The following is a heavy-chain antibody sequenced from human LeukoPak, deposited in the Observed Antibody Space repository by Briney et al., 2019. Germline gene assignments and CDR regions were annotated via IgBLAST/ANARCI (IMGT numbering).Heavy chain of an antibody. CDR2: ISSSGSTI. Sequence: GGSLRLSCAASGFTFSRYEMNWVRQAPGKGLEWVSYISSSGSTIYYADSVKGRFTISRDNAKNSLYLQMNSLRAEDTAVYYCARAMRAGAFDCWGQGTLVTVSS. CDR3: ARAMRAGAFDC. V-gene: IGHV3-48*03. CDR1: GFTFSRYE. D-gene: IGHD3-10*01. J-gene: IGHJ4*02.